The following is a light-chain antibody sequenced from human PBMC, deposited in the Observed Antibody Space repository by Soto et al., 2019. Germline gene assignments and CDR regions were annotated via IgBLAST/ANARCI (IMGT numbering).Light chain of an antibody. Sequence: EIVMTQSPATLAVSPLERATLSFMSSQSVSSNLAWYQQKPGQAPRLLIYGASTRATGIPARFSGSGSGTDFTLTISSLEPEDFAVYYCQQRSNWPPITFGQGTRLEIK. CDR3: QQRSNWPPIT. J-gene: IGKJ5*01. V-gene: IGKV3-15*01. CDR2: GAS. CDR1: QSVSSN.